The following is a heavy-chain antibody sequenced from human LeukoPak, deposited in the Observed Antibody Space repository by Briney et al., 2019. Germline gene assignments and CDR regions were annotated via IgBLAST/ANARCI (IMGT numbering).Heavy chain of an antibody. CDR2: ISYDGSKK. V-gene: IGHV3-30*04. D-gene: IGHD4-17*01. CDR1: GFSFSNYA. CDR3: AREGSVTNDY. Sequence: PGGSLRLSCAASGFSFSNYAIHWVRQAPGKVLEWVAVISYDGSKKYYADSVKGRFTISRDNSKNTLYLQMNSLRAEDTAVYYCAREGSVTNDYWGQGSLVTVSS. J-gene: IGHJ4*02.